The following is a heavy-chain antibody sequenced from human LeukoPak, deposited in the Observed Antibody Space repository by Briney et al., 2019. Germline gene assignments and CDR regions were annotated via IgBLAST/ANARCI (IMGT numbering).Heavy chain of an antibody. V-gene: IGHV3-23*01. Sequence: GGSLRLSCAASGFTFSSYAVSWVRQAPGKGLEWVSGISGSGGSTYYADSVEGRFTISRDNSKNTVYLQMNSLTAEDTAVYYCAKSWSTSCYWCYFDYWGQGTLVTVSS. J-gene: IGHJ4*02. CDR1: GFTFSSYA. CDR2: ISGSGGST. D-gene: IGHD2-2*01. CDR3: AKSWSTSCYWCYFDY.